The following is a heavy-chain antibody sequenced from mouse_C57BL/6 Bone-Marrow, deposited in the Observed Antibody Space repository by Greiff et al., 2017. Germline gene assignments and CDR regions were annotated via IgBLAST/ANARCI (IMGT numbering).Heavy chain of an antibody. V-gene: IGHV1-64*01. CDR2: IPPNSGST. CDR1: GYTFTSYW. J-gene: IGHJ3*01. CDR3: ASYYGNPWFAY. Sequence: QVQLQQPGAELVKPGASVKLSCKASGYTFTSYWMHWVKQRPGQGLEWLGMIPPNSGSTNYNEKFKSKATLTVDKSSSTAYMQLSSLTSEDSAVYYCASYYGNPWFAYWGQGTLVTVSA. D-gene: IGHD2-10*01.